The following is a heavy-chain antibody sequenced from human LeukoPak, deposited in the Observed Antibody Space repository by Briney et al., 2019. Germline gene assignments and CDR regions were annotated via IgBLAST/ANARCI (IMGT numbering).Heavy chain of an antibody. Sequence: SGPALVQPPPTLTLTCRFSGVSLSTGRRCGSWIRRPQGKARERLARLDWDDEKYYSPPLKTSLTISKDTSKNQAVLTMTNMDPVDTATYYCARTLHPHCSSASCPTYYYGMDVWGQGTTVTVSS. CDR3: ARTLHPHCSSASCPTYYYGMDV. J-gene: IGHJ6*02. D-gene: IGHD2-2*01. CDR1: GVSLSTGRRC. CDR2: LDWDDEK. V-gene: IGHV2-70*11.